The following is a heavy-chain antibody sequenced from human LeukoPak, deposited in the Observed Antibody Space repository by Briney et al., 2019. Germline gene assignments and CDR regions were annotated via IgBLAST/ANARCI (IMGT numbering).Heavy chain of an antibody. J-gene: IGHJ4*02. V-gene: IGHV1-46*01. Sequence: GASVKVSCKASGYTFTSYYMHWVRQAPGQGLEWMGIINPSGGSTSYAQKFQGRVTMTRDMSTSTVYMELSSLRSEDTAVYYCASAVGGQWVLIDYWGQGTLVTVSS. CDR2: INPSGGST. CDR1: GYTFTSYY. D-gene: IGHD6-19*01. CDR3: ASAVGGQWVLIDY.